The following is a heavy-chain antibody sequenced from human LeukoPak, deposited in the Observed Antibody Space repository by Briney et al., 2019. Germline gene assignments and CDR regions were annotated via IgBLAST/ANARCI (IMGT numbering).Heavy chain of an antibody. CDR1: GYTFTSYG. CDR2: ISAYNGNT. D-gene: IGHD3-10*01. V-gene: IGHV1-18*01. J-gene: IGHJ5*02. CDR3: ARDMMVWGANNWLDP. Sequence: ASVKVSCKASGYTFTSYGISWVRQAPGQGLEWMGWISAYNGNTNYAQKLQGRVTMTTDTSTSTAYMELRSLRSDDTAVYYCARDMMVWGANNWLDPWGQGTLVTVSS.